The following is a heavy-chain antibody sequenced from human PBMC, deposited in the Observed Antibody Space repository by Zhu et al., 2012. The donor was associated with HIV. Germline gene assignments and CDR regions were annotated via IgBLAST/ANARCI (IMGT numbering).Heavy chain of an antibody. CDR3: AREPVTPYYYYGMDV. CDR1: GGSISSHY. Sequence: QVQLQESGPGLVKPSETLSLTCTVSGGSISSHYWSWIRQPPGKGLEWIGYIYYSGSTNYNPSLKSRVTISVDTSKNQFSLKLSSVTAADTAVYYCAREPVTPYYYYGMDVWGPRGPRSPSPQ. V-gene: IGHV4-59*11. D-gene: IGHD4-23*01. J-gene: IGHJ6*01. CDR2: IYYSGST.